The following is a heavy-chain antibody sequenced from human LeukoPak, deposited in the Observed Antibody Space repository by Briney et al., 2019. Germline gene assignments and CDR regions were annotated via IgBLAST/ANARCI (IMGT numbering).Heavy chain of an antibody. V-gene: IGHV5-51*01. J-gene: IGHJ5*02. Sequence: GESLKISCKGSGYSFTSYWIGWVRQMPGKGLEWVGIIYPGDSDTRYSPSFQGQVTISADKSISTAYLQWSSLKASDTAMYYCATYCSSTSCSRANWFDPWGQGILVTVSS. CDR3: ATYCSSTSCSRANWFDP. CDR2: IYPGDSDT. CDR1: GYSFTSYW. D-gene: IGHD2-2*01.